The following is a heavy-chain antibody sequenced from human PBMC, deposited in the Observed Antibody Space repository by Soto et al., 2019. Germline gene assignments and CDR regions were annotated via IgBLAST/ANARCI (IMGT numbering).Heavy chain of an antibody. V-gene: IGHV4-59*01. CDR2: IYYRGST. CDR3: ARFNWYFDL. J-gene: IGHJ2*01. CDR1: GGAISSYY. Sequence: QVQLQESGQGLVKPSETLSLTCTVSGGAISSYYWSWIRQPPGKGLEWIGYIYYRGSTNYNPSLKSRVTISVDTSKNQFSLKLSSVTAADTAMYYCARFNWYFDLWGRGTLVIVSS.